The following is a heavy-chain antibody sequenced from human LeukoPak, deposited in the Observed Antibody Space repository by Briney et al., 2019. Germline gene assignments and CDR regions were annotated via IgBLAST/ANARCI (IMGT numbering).Heavy chain of an antibody. V-gene: IGHV3-7*03. CDR2: IKQDGSDR. CDR3: VRNLAVAGTCFDS. D-gene: IGHD6-19*01. Sequence: PGGSLRLSCAASGFTFRNYWMSWVRQVPGTGLEWVANIKQDGSDRNYVTSVRGRFTISRDNAESSLYLQKNSLRAEDTAVYYCVRNLAVAGTCFDSWGQGTLVTVSS. CDR1: GFTFRNYW. J-gene: IGHJ4*02.